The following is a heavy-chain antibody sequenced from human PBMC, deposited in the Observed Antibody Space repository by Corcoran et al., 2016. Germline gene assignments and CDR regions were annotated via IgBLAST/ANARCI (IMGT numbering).Heavy chain of an antibody. CDR1: GYTFTSYD. CDR3: ARSDIVVVTAIREGNYYYGMDV. Sequence: QVQLVQSGAEVKKPGASVKVSCKASGYTFTSYDINWVRQATGQGLEWMGWMNPNSGNTGYAQKFQGRVTMTRNTSISPAYMELSSLRSEDTAVYYCARSDIVVVTAIREGNYYYGMDVWGQGTTVTVSS. D-gene: IGHD2-21*02. V-gene: IGHV1-8*01. CDR2: MNPNSGNT. J-gene: IGHJ6*02.